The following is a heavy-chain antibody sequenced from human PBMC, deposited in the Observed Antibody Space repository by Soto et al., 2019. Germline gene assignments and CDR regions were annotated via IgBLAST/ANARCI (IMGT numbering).Heavy chain of an antibody. CDR2: MNPTSGNT. Sequence: QVQLVQSGAEVKKPGASVTVSCKASAYTFTTYDINWLRQATGQGLEWMGWMNPTSGNTGYAQKFQGRVTLTRNTSTRTAYMELTSLRSEVTAVYYCVVATADAFDIWGLGTMVTVSS. V-gene: IGHV1-8*01. J-gene: IGHJ3*02. CDR1: AYTFTTYD. CDR3: VVATADAFDI. D-gene: IGHD5-12*01.